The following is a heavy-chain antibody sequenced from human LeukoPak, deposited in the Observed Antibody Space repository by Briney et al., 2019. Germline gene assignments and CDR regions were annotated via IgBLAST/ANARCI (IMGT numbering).Heavy chain of an antibody. CDR1: GGSISSYY. J-gene: IGHJ4*02. CDR2: IYTSGST. V-gene: IGHV4-4*07. CDR3: ARAPKYSSSWYRKYFDY. Sequence: SETLSLTCTVSGGSISSYYWSWIRQPAGKGLEWIGRIYTSGSTGYNPSLKSRVTMSVDTSKNQFSLKLSSVTAADTAVYYCARAPKYSSSWYRKYFDYWGQGTLVTVSS. D-gene: IGHD6-13*01.